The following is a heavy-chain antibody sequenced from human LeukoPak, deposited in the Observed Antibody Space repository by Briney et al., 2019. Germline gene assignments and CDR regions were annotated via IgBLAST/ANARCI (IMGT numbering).Heavy chain of an antibody. D-gene: IGHD1-26*01. J-gene: IGHJ3*02. Sequence: PSETLSLTCTVSGGSISSSSYYWGWIRQPPGKGLEWIGSIYHSGSTYHNPSLKSRVTISVDTSKNQFSLKLSSVTAADTAVYYCARGEGAPDAFDIWGQGTMVTVSS. V-gene: IGHV4-39*07. CDR3: ARGEGAPDAFDI. CDR2: IYHSGST. CDR1: GGSISSSSYY.